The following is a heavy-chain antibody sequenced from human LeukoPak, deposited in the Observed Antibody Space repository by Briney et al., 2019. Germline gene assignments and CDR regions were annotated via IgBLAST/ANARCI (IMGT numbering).Heavy chain of an antibody. CDR3: ARGVWTHKGRDAFDI. CDR1: GYTFTSYY. V-gene: IGHV1-46*01. CDR2: INPSGGST. J-gene: IGHJ3*02. Sequence: ASVKVSCKASGYTFTSYYMHWVRQAPGQGLEWMGIINPSGGSTSYAQKFQGRVTMTRDMSTSTVYMELSSLRSEDTAVYYCARGVWTHKGRDAFDIWGQGTMVTVSS. D-gene: IGHD3-10*01.